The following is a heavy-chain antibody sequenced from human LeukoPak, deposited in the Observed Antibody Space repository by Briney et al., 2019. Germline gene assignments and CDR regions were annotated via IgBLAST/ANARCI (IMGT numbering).Heavy chain of an antibody. Sequence: GGSLRLSCAASGFTFSSYGMHWVRQTPGKGLEWVAFIRYDGNNEYYVNSVKGRFTISRDNPQSTLYLQMNSLRAEDTAVYYCAKPYDTSGYYSVYFDYWGQGTLVTVSS. CDR1: GFTFSSYG. J-gene: IGHJ4*02. V-gene: IGHV3-30*02. CDR3: AKPYDTSGYYSVYFDY. D-gene: IGHD3-22*01. CDR2: IRYDGNNE.